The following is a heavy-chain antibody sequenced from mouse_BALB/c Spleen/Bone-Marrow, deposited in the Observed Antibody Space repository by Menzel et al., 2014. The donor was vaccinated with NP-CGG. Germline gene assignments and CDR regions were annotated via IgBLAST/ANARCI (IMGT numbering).Heavy chain of an antibody. CDR3: ARSNYYGRKDY. D-gene: IGHD1-1*01. CDR1: GYTFTSYW. CDR2: INPSTGYT. V-gene: IGHV1-7*01. Sequence: VQLVESGADLAKPGASVKMSCKASGYTFTSYWMHWVKQRPGQGLEWIGYINPSTGYTEYNQKFKDKATLTADKSSSTAYMQLSSRTSEDSAVYYCARSNYYGRKDYWGQGTALTVSS. J-gene: IGHJ2*01.